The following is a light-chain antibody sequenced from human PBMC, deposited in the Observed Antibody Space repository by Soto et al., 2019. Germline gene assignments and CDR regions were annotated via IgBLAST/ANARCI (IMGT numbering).Light chain of an antibody. CDR3: QQYNNWPPLT. Sequence: EIVMTQSPATLSVSPWDRATLSCRAGQSVSSNLAWYQQKPGQAPRLLIYGASTRATGIPARFIGSGSGTEFTLTISSLQSEDFAVYYCQQYNNWPPLTFGQGTKVEIK. V-gene: IGKV3-15*01. CDR2: GAS. J-gene: IGKJ1*01. CDR1: QSVSSN.